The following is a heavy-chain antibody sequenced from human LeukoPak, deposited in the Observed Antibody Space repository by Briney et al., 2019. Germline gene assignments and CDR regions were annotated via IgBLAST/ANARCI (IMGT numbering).Heavy chain of an antibody. V-gene: IGHV1-18*01. Sequence: GASVKVSCKASGYTFTSYGISWVRQAPGQGLEWMGWISAYNGNTNYAQKLQGRVTMTTDTSTSTAYMELRSLRSDDTAVYYCARAVRSITMVRGVILYYFDYWGQGTLVTVSS. CDR2: ISAYNGNT. J-gene: IGHJ4*02. D-gene: IGHD3-10*01. CDR1: GYTFTSYG. CDR3: ARAVRSITMVRGVILYYFDY.